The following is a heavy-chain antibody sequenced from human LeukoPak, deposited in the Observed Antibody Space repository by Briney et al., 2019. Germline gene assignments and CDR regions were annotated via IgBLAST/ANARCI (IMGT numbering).Heavy chain of an antibody. CDR1: DGSISSFC. CDR2: IHTSGST. V-gene: IGHV4-4*07. CDR3: ARAHSIASYYYGVDV. D-gene: IGHD2/OR15-2a*01. Sequence: SETLSLTCSVSDGSISSFCWSWIRQPAGKGLEWIGRIHTSGSTDYNPSLKSRVTMSVDTSKNQFSLKLSSVTAADTAVYYCARAHSIASYYYGVDVWGQGTTVTVSS. J-gene: IGHJ6*02.